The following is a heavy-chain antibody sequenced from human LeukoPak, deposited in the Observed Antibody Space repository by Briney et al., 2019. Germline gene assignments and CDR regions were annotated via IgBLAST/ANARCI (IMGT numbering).Heavy chain of an antibody. CDR1: GDSLNTYY. CDR2: VASSGTS. CDR3: ARVVRGVVTSSWFDP. J-gene: IGHJ5*02. Sequence: SETLSLTCTVSGDSLNTYYWTWIRQTPGKELEWIGFVASSGTSNYNPSLKSRVSISIDTSKNQFSLALTSVTPADTAVYYCARVVRGVVTSSWFDPWGQGTLVSVSS. V-gene: IGHV4-59*01. D-gene: IGHD2-21*02.